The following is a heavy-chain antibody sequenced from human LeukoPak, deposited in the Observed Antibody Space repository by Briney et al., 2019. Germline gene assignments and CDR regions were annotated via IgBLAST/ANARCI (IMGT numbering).Heavy chain of an antibody. CDR3: TANGDSDY. V-gene: IGHV3-73*01. D-gene: IGHD4-17*01. Sequence: GGSLELSCAASGFTFSGSTMHWVRQASGKGLEWVGRIKSKANNYATAYAASVKGRFIISRDDSKNTAYLQMNSLKTEDTALYYCTANGDSDYWGQGTLVTVSS. CDR1: GFTFSGST. CDR2: IKSKANNYAT. J-gene: IGHJ4*02.